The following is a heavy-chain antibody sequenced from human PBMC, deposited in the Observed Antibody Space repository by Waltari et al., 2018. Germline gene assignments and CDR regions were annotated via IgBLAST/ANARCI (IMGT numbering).Heavy chain of an antibody. J-gene: IGHJ6*03. CDR2: IIPIFGTA. V-gene: IGHV1-69*12. CDR3: ASAAGVVPPSVYYYMDV. D-gene: IGHD2-15*01. CDR1: GGTFSSYA. Sequence: QVQLVQSGAEVKKPGSSVKVSCKASGGTFSSYAISWVRQAPGQGLEWMGGIIPIFGTANYAQKFQGRVTITADESTSTAYMELSSLRSEDTAVYYGASAAGVVPPSVYYYMDVWGKGTTVTISS.